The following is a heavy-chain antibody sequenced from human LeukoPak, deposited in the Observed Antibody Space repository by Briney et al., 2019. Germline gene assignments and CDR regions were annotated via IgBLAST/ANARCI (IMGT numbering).Heavy chain of an antibody. J-gene: IGHJ4*02. CDR1: GNTFTDYY. D-gene: IGHD3-16*01. CDR2: INPNSADT. V-gene: IGHV1-2*02. Sequence: ASVKVSCKASGNTFTDYYIYWVRQAPGQGLEWMGWINPNSADTNYAQKFQGRVTMTTDTSTSTAYMELRSLRSDDTAVYYCARDWGASSRPDYWGQGTLVTVSS. CDR3: ARDWGASSRPDY.